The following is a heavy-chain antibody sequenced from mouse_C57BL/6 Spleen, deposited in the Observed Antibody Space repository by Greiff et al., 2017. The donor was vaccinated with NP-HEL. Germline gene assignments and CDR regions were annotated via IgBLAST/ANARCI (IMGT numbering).Heavy chain of an antibody. CDR3: ARSGPNYGNYGC. V-gene: IGHV1-7*01. Sequence: VKLVESGAELAKPGASVKLSCKASGYTFTSYWMHWVKQRPGQGLEWIGYINPSSGYTKYNQKSKDKATLPADKSSSTAILQLSSLTYADSAVYYCARSGPNYGNYGCWGQGTTLTVSS. CDR2: INPSSGYT. J-gene: IGHJ2*01. D-gene: IGHD2-1*01. CDR1: GYTFTSYW.